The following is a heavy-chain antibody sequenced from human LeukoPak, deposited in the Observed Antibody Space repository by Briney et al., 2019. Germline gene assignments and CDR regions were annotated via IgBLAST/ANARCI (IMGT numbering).Heavy chain of an antibody. CDR2: TYYRSKWYN. Sequence: SQTLSLTCAISGDSVSSNSAGWSWIRQSPSRGLEWLGRTYYRSKWYNDYAASVRSRITNNPDTSKNQFSLQLNSVTPEDTAVYYCARRSNSDGSFDYWGQGTLVTVSS. J-gene: IGHJ4*02. CDR3: ARRSNSDGSFDY. CDR1: GDSVSSNSAG. D-gene: IGHD4-11*01. V-gene: IGHV6-1*01.